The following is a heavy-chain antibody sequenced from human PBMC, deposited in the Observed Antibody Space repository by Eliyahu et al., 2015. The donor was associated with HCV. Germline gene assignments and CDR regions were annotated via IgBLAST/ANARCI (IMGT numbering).Heavy chain of an antibody. D-gene: IGHD3-3*01. V-gene: IGHV3-23*01. CDR3: ANHHVRFLGYFDY. CDR2: ISGSGGST. CDR1: GFTFSSYA. Sequence: EVQLLESGGGLVQPGGSLRLSCAASGFTFSSYAMSWVRQAPGKGLEWVSAISGSGGSTYYADSVKGRFTISRDNSKNTLYLQMNSLRAEDTAVYYCANHHVRFLGYFDYWGQGTLVTVSS. J-gene: IGHJ4*02.